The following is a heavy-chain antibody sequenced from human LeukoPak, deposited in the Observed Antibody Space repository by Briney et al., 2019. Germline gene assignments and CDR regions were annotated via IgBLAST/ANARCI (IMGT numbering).Heavy chain of an antibody. V-gene: IGHV1-2*06. CDR3: GRDGGDKTVFYFAY. Sequence: GASVKVSCQASGYTITGYYMHWVRQAPGQGLEWMGRINPNSGGTNSAQKFQGRITMTRDTSISTAYMELSRLRSDDTAVYYCGRDGGDKTVFYFAYGGQGPLAT. CDR1: GYTITGYY. J-gene: IGHJ4*02. CDR2: INPNSGGT. D-gene: IGHD3-16*01.